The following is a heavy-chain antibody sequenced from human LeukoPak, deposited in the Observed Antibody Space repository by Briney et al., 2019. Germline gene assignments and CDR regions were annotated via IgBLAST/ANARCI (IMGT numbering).Heavy chain of an antibody. J-gene: IGHJ6*02. Sequence: SETLSLTCIVSGGSISSRSYYWGWIRQPPGKGLEWLGSILYTGTTYYNPSLKSRVTISVGTSKNQFSLKLSSVTAADTAVYYCARRVSTDWYYNYYAMDVWGQGTTVTVSS. D-gene: IGHD6-19*01. CDR3: ARRVSTDWYYNYYAMDV. CDR1: GGSISSRSYY. V-gene: IGHV4-39*01. CDR2: ILYTGTT.